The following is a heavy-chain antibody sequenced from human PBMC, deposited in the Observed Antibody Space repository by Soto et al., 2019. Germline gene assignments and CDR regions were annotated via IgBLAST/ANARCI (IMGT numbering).Heavy chain of an antibody. CDR1: GFPFSSYA. D-gene: IGHD3-10*01. V-gene: IGHV3-23*01. J-gene: IGHJ4*02. CDR3: AKVSGWGIYNNFPDY. CDR2: ISGSGAST. Sequence: EVQLLESGGGFVQPGGSLGLSCAASGFPFSSYAMTWVRQAPGKGLEWVSLISGSGASTYYADSVKGRFTISRDNSRDTLYLKMNSLRAEDTAVYYCAKVSGWGIYNNFPDYWGQGTLFTASS.